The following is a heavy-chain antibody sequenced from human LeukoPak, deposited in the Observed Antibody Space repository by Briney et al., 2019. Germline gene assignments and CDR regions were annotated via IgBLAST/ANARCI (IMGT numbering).Heavy chain of an antibody. Sequence: SETLSLTCAVYGVSFSGYYWSWIRQPPGKGLEWIGEINHSGSTNYNPSLKSRVTISVDTSKNQFSLKLSSVTAADTAVYYCASSPYDTTDAWGQGTLVTVSS. D-gene: IGHD3-22*01. J-gene: IGHJ5*02. CDR3: ASSPYDTTDA. V-gene: IGHV4-34*01. CDR1: GVSFSGYY. CDR2: INHSGST.